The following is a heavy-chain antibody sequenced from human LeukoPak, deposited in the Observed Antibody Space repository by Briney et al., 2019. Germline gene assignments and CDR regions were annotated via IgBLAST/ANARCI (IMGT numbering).Heavy chain of an antibody. D-gene: IGHD5-18*01. Sequence: GGSLRLSCAASGFKFGSFSMGWVRQAPGKGLEWLSYISSTSTAIYYADSLKGRFTISRDNAKNSLYLQMNSLRAEDTAAYYCARAIASYGDSAYWGQGTLVTVSS. CDR3: ARAIASYGDSAY. CDR2: ISSTSTAI. CDR1: GFKFGSFS. J-gene: IGHJ4*02. V-gene: IGHV3-48*04.